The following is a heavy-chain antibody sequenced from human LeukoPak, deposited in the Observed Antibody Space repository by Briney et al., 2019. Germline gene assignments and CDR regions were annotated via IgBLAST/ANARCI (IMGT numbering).Heavy chain of an antibody. D-gene: IGHD6-13*01. CDR1: GGTFSSYA. V-gene: IGHV1-69*13. Sequence: ASVKVSCKASGGTFSSYAISWVRQAPGQGLEWMGGIIPIFGTANYAQKFQGRVTITADESTSTAYMELSSLRSEDTAVYYCARDFSSWYERPHTGFDYWGQGTLVTVSS. CDR3: ARDFSSWYERPHTGFDY. J-gene: IGHJ4*02. CDR2: IIPIFGTA.